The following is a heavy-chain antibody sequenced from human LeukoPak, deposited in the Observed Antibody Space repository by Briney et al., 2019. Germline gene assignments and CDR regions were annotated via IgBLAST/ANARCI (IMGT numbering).Heavy chain of an antibody. V-gene: IGHV3-7*01. CDR2: IDKNGREK. CDR3: ATYTQNFGAPGTDY. CDR1: GFTFSNYW. D-gene: IGHD3-10*01. J-gene: IGHJ4*02. Sequence: GGSLRLSCTVSGFTFSNYWMRWVRQAPSKGLEWVASIDKNGREKRYVDSVEGRFTISRDNAANSVYLQMTSLGAEDTAVYYCATYTQNFGAPGTDYWGQGTLVTVSS.